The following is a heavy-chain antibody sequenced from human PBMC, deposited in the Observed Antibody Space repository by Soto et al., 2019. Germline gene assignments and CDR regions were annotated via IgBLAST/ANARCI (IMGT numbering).Heavy chain of an antibody. J-gene: IGHJ4*02. CDR1: GGSFSGYY. CDR3: ASGLVATIDY. Sequence: QVQLQQWGAGLLKPSETLSLTCAVYGGSFSGYYWSWIRQPPGKGLEGIGEINHSGSTNYNPTFKSRVTISVDTSKNQFSLKLSSVTAADTAVYYCASGLVATIDYWGQGPLVTVSS. D-gene: IGHD5-12*01. CDR2: INHSGST. V-gene: IGHV4-34*01.